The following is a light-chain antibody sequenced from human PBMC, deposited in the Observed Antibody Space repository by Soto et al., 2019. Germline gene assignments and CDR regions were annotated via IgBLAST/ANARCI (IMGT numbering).Light chain of an antibody. V-gene: IGKV1-33*01. CDR3: QQYDGLPIT. Sequence: DIQMTQSPSSLSASIGDRVIITCQASQGISNYLNWYQQKPGKAPKLLISAASNLETGVPSRFSGGGSATHFTFIISSLQPEDIATYYCQQYDGLPITFGGGTKVGI. CDR2: AAS. CDR1: QGISNY. J-gene: IGKJ4*01.